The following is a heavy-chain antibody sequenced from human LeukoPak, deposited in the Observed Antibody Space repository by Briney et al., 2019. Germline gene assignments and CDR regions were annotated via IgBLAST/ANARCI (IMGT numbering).Heavy chain of an antibody. CDR2: ISYDGSNK. D-gene: IGHD4-17*01. V-gene: IGHV3-30*18. Sequence: GGSLRLSCAASGFTCSSYGMHWVRQAPGKGLEWVAVISYDGSNKYYADSVKGRFTISRDNSKNTLYLQMNSLRAEDTAVYYCAKDYGDAVDYWGQGTLVTVSS. CDR3: AKDYGDAVDY. J-gene: IGHJ4*02. CDR1: GFTCSSYG.